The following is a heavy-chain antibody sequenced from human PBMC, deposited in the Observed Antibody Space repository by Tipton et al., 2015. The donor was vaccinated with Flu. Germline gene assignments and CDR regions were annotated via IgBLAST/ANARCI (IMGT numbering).Heavy chain of an antibody. D-gene: IGHD3-10*01. J-gene: IGHJ6*02. V-gene: IGHV3-20*04. CDR2: INWNGGDI. Sequence: LRLSCVASGFTFDDYGLNWVRQAPGKGLEWVSGINWNGGDIDYADSVKGRFTISRDNAKKSLYLQMNSLRAEDSAVYYCARGKARELLDYYYGFDVWGQGATVAVSS. CDR3: ARGKARELLDYYYGFDV. CDR1: GFTFDDYG.